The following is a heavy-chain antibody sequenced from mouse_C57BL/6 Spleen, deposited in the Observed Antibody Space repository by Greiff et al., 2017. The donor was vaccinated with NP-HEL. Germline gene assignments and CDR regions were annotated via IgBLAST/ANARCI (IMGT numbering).Heavy chain of an antibody. J-gene: IGHJ4*01. CDR3: ARGKGYEAY. D-gene: IGHD2-2*01. CDR1: GYTFTSYW. V-gene: IGHV1-50*01. CDR2: IDPSDSYT. Sequence: VQLQQPGAELVKPGASVKLSCKASGYTFTSYWMQWVKQRPGQGLEWIGEIDPSDSYTNYNQKFKGKATLTVDTSSSTAYMQLSSLTSEDSAVYYCARGKGYEAYWGQGTSVTVSS.